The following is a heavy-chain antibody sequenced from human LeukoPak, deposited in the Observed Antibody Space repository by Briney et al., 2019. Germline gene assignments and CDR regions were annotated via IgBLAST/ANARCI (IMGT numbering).Heavy chain of an antibody. D-gene: IGHD6-19*01. V-gene: IGHV3-7*01. CDR2: IKQDGTEK. J-gene: IGHJ6*03. Sequence: PGGSLRLSCAASGFTFTTYWMSWVRQPPGKGLEWVANIKQDGTEKYYVDSVKGRFTISRDNAKNSLYLQMNSLRVEDTAVYYCARVERSSGWYLDYYYYYMDVWGKGTTVTVSS. CDR3: ARVERSSGWYLDYYYYYMDV. CDR1: GFTFTTYW.